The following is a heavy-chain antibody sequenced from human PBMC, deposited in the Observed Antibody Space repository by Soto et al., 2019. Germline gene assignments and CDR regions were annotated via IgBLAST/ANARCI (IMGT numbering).Heavy chain of an antibody. CDR1: GGSISSSSYY. Sequence: QLQLQESGPGLVKPSETLSLTCTVSGGSISSSSYYWGWIRQPPGKGLEWIGSIYYSGSTYYNPSPQRRVPISVDTSKNLFAPKLSSVTAADPAVYYCASLRGWVIGVYWGQGTLVTVSS. D-gene: IGHD3-22*01. J-gene: IGHJ4*02. CDR2: IYYSGST. CDR3: ASLRGWVIGVY. V-gene: IGHV4-39*01.